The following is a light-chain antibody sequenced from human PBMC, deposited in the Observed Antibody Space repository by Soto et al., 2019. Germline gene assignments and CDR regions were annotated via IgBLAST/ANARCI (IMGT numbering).Light chain of an antibody. J-gene: IGKJ3*01. CDR1: QNINSRY. CDR3: QQFGSSPGFT. V-gene: IGKV3-20*01. Sequence: EIVLTQSPGTLSLSPGERATLSCRASQNINSRYLAWYQQKPGQAPRLLIYGASSRATGIPDRFSGSGSGTDFTLTISRLEPEYFAVYYGQQFGSSPGFTFGPGTKVDIK. CDR2: GAS.